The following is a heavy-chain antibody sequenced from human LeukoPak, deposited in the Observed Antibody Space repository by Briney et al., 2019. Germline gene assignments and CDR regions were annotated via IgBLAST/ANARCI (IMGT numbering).Heavy chain of an antibody. CDR2: ISGSGDNT. D-gene: IGHD4-17*01. CDR3: AKGRGTAVTSAANY. V-gene: IGHV3-23*01. J-gene: IGHJ4*02. CDR1: GFTFSSYA. Sequence: GGSLRLSCAASGFTFSSYAMSWVRQAPGKGLEWVSSISGSGDNTCYADSVKDRFSISKDNSKTTVSLQMNSLRAEDTAVYYCAKGRGTAVTSAANYWGQGTLVTVSS.